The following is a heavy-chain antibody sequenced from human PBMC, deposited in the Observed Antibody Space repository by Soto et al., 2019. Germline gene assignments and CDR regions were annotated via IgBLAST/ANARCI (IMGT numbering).Heavy chain of an antibody. V-gene: IGHV3-53*01. CDR3: AKDGRGSGSHYNSFGY. J-gene: IGHJ4*02. CDR1: GFTVGNNY. Sequence: EVQLVESGGGLIQPGGSLKLSCAASGFTVGNNYMSWVRQAPGKGLEWVSLIYSTGTTKYADSVKGRFTVSRDNAKNTLYLQMNSLSAEETAVYYCAKDGRGSGSHYNSFGYWGQGTLVTVSS. D-gene: IGHD3-10*01. CDR2: IYSTGTT.